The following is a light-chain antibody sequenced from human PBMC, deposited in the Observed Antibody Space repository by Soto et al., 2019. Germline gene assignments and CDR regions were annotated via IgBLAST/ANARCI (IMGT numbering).Light chain of an antibody. CDR3: QKYNSALGT. CDR2: AAS. CDR1: QGISNY. Sequence: DIQMTQSPSSLSASVGDRVTITCRASQGISNYLAWYQQKPGKVPKLLIYAASTLQSGVPSRFSGSGSGTDFTLTISSLQPDDVAAYYCQKYNSALGTFGQRTKVEIK. V-gene: IGKV1-27*01. J-gene: IGKJ1*01.